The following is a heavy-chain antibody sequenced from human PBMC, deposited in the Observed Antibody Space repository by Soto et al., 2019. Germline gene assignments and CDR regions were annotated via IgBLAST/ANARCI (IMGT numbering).Heavy chain of an antibody. CDR3: ARGLAYPSGYCDY. J-gene: IGHJ4*02. D-gene: IGHD2-21*01. V-gene: IGHV1-69*06. Sequence: QVQLVQSGAEVKKPGSSVKVSCKASGDTFSSYAISWVRQAPGQGLEWMGGIIPIFGTANYAQKFQGRVTITADKSTSTSYMELSSLRSEDTALYYCARGLAYPSGYCDYWGQGTLVTVSS. CDR1: GDTFSSYA. CDR2: IIPIFGTA.